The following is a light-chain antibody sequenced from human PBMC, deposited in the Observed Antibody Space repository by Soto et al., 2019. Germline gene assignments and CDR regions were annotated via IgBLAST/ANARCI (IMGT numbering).Light chain of an antibody. CDR1: SSDVGGYNY. Sequence: QSALTQPASMPGSPVQSIPNSSPGTSSDVGGYNYVSWYQQHPSKVPTLMMFDVHNRPSGVSNRFSGSKSGNTASLTISGLQAEDEADYFCCSYATGSVYVFGTGT. CDR3: CSYATGSVYV. J-gene: IGLJ1*01. V-gene: IGLV2-14*01. CDR2: DVH.